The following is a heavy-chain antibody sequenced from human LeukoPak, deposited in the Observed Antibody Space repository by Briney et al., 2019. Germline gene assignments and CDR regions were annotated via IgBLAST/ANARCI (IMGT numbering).Heavy chain of an antibody. Sequence: ASVKVSCKVSGYTLTELSMHWVRQAPGKGLEWMGGFDPEDGETIYAQKFQGRVTMTEDTSTDTAYMELSSLRSEDTAVYYCATMFKYYYDSSGYYDGAYWGQGTLVTVSS. V-gene: IGHV1-24*01. CDR2: FDPEDGET. D-gene: IGHD3-22*01. J-gene: IGHJ4*02. CDR3: ATMFKYYYDSSGYYDGAY. CDR1: GYTLTELS.